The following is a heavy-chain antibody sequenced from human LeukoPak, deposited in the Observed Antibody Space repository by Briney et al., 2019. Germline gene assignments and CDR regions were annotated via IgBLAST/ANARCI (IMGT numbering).Heavy chain of an antibody. CDR1: GFTFSSYA. Sequence: GGSLRLSCAASGFTFSSYAMSWVRQAPGKGLEWVSAISGSGGSTYYADSVKGRLTISRDNSKNTLYLQMNSLRAEDTAVYYCAKAADIVLMVYAFDYWGQGTLVTVSS. D-gene: IGHD2-8*01. CDR3: AKAADIVLMVYAFDY. V-gene: IGHV3-23*01. J-gene: IGHJ4*02. CDR2: ISGSGGST.